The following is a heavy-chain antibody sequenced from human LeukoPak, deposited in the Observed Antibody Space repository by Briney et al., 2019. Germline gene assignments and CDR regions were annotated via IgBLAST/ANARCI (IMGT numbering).Heavy chain of an antibody. CDR3: ARALYYYGSGSSRDRTYYFDY. Sequence: GGSLRLSCAASGFTFSSYSMNWVRQAPGKGLEWVSSISSSSSYIYYADSVKGRFTISRDNAKNSLYLQMNSLRAEDTAVYYCARALYYYGSGSSRDRTYYFDYWGQGTLVTVSS. J-gene: IGHJ4*02. V-gene: IGHV3-21*01. D-gene: IGHD3-10*01. CDR2: ISSSSSYI. CDR1: GFTFSSYS.